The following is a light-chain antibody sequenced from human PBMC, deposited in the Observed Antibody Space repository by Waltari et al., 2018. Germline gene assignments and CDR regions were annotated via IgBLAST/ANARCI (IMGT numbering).Light chain of an antibody. V-gene: IGLV2-14*01. CDR1: DSDVGAYDF. CDR2: EVS. Sequence: QSALTQPASVSGSPGQSITISCSGTDSDVGAYDFVSWYQQHPGKAPHLIIYEVSNRPSGIATRFSASTSGNTASLTISGRQAEDEADYYCSSYTTSSAPGVFGTGTRVTVL. CDR3: SSYTTSSAPGV. J-gene: IGLJ1*01.